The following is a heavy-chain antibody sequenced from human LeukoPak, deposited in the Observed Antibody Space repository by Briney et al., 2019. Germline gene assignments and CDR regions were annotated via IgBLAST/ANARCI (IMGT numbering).Heavy chain of an antibody. CDR2: LSGSGDNT. CDR1: GFTFSNYA. D-gene: IGHD3-10*01. V-gene: IGHV3-23*01. CDR3: ARPASRGVGRYFDL. J-gene: IGHJ2*01. Sequence: GALSLSCAASGFTFSNYAMSWVRQAPGKGLEWVSALSGSGDNTYYAGSVKGRFTISRDNSKNTLYLQMNSLRAEDTALYYCARPASRGVGRYFDLWGRGSLVTVSS.